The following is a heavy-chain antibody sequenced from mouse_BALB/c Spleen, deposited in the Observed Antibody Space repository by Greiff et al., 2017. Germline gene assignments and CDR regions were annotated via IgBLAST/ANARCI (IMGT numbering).Heavy chain of an antibody. Sequence: EVMLVESGGGLVKPGGSLKLSCAASGFTFSSYAMSWVRQTPEKRLEWVASISSGGSTYYPDSVKGRFTISRDNARNILYLQMSSLRSEDTAMYYCASYASGAWFAYWGQGTLVTVSA. CDR3: ASYASGAWFAY. D-gene: IGHD1-1*01. CDR2: ISSGGST. J-gene: IGHJ3*01. CDR1: GFTFSSYA. V-gene: IGHV5-6-5*01.